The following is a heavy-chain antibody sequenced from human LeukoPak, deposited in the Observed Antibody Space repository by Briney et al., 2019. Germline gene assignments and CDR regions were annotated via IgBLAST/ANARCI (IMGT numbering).Heavy chain of an antibody. CDR3: ARDPTRFPNYYYYMDV. Sequence: ASVKVSCKASGYTFAGCYMHWVRQAPGQGLEWMGWINPNSGGTNYAQKFQGRVTMTRDTSISTAYMELSRLRSDDTAVYYCARDPTRFPNYYYYMDVWGKGTTVTVSS. D-gene: IGHD3-3*01. V-gene: IGHV1-2*02. J-gene: IGHJ6*03. CDR1: GYTFAGCY. CDR2: INPNSGGT.